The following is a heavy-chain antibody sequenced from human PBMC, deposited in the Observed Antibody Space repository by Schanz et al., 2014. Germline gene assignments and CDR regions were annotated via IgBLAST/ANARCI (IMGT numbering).Heavy chain of an antibody. CDR1: GFTVSSNH. CDR3: ARPRFDYGEVDY. D-gene: IGHD4-17*01. CDR2: MSYDGSIK. J-gene: IGHJ4*02. V-gene: IGHV3-30*03. Sequence: QVQLVESGGGLVQPGGSLRLSCAVSGFTVSSNHMSWVRQAPGKGLEWVAAMSYDGSIKYYGDSVKGRFTISRDNSKNTLYLHTNTLRSEDTAVYYCARPRFDYGEVDYWGQGTLVTVSS.